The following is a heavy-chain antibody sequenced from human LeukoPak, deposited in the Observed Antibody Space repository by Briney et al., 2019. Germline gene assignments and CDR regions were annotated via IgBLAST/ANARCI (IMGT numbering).Heavy chain of an antibody. CDR2: IIPIFGTA. J-gene: IGHJ4*02. CDR1: GGTFSSYA. Sequence: SVKVSCKASGGTFSSYAISWVRQAPGQGLEWMGGIIPIFGTANYAQKFQGRVTITADKSTSTAYMELRSLRSEDTAVYYCARGYRGYCSGGSCYLFDYWGQGTLVTVSS. CDR3: ARGYRGYCSGGSCYLFDY. V-gene: IGHV1-69*06. D-gene: IGHD2-15*01.